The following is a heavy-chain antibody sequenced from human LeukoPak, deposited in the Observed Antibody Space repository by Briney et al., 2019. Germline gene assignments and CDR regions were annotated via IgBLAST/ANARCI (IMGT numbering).Heavy chain of an antibody. J-gene: IGHJ6*03. Sequence: SETLSLTCTVSGYSISSGYYWGWIRQPPGKGLEWIGSIYHSGSTYYNPSLKSRVTISVDTSKNQFSLKLSSVTAADTAVYYCARDRDVVVTAPPSYMDVWGKGTTVTVSS. CDR1: GYSISSGYY. CDR3: ARDRDVVVTAPPSYMDV. CDR2: IYHSGST. V-gene: IGHV4-38-2*02. D-gene: IGHD2-21*02.